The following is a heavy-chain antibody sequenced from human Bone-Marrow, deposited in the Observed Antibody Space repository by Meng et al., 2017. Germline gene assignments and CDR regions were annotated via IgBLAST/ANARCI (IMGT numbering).Heavy chain of an antibody. J-gene: IGHJ3*02. D-gene: IGHD6-19*01. Sequence: SLKISCAASGFTFDDYAMHWVRQAPGKGLEWVSGISWNSGSIGYADSVKGRFTISRDNAKNSLYLQMNSLRAEDTALYYCAKDGGSGWTIDAFDIWGQGTMVTVS. CDR1: GFTFDDYA. CDR3: AKDGGSGWTIDAFDI. CDR2: ISWNSGSI. V-gene: IGHV3-9*01.